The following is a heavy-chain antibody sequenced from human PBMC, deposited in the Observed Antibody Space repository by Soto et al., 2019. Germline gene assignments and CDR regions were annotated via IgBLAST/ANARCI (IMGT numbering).Heavy chain of an antibody. J-gene: IGHJ4*02. V-gene: IGHV1-69*13. Sequence: ASVKVSCKASGGTFSSYAISWVRQAPGQGLEWMGGIIPIFGTANYAQKFQGRVTITADESTSTAYMELSSLRSEDTAVYYCARGGCGGDCPVDYWGQGTLVTVSS. CDR3: ARGGCGGDCPVDY. CDR1: GGTFSSYA. CDR2: IIPIFGTA. D-gene: IGHD2-21*02.